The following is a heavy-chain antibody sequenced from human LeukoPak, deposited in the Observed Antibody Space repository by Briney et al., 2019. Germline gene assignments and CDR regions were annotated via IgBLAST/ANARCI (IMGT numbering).Heavy chain of an antibody. CDR2: IYHSGST. V-gene: IGHV4-30-2*02. D-gene: IGHD3-3*01. CDR3: AGTYYDFWSGPSHDY. Sequence: SETLSLTCTVSGGSISSGGYYWSWIRQPPGKGLEWIGYIYHSGSTYYNPSLKSRVTISVDTSKNQFSLKLSSVTAADTAVYYCAGTYYDFWSGPSHDYWGQGTLVTVSS. CDR1: GGSISSGGYY. J-gene: IGHJ4*02.